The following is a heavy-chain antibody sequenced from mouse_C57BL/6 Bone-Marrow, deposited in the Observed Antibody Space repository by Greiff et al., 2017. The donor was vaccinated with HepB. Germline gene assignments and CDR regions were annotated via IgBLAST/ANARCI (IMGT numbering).Heavy chain of an antibody. J-gene: IGHJ1*03. V-gene: IGHV1-81*01. CDR1: GYTFTSYG. CDR2: IYPRSGNT. CDR3: ARSFTTVVAPPYWYFDV. Sequence: VKLVESGAELARPGASVKLSCKASGYTFTSYGISWVKQRTGQGLEWIGEIYPRSGNTYYNEKFKGKATLTADKSSSTAYMELRSLTSEDSAVYFCARSFTTVVAPPYWYFDVWGTGTTVTVSS. D-gene: IGHD1-1*01.